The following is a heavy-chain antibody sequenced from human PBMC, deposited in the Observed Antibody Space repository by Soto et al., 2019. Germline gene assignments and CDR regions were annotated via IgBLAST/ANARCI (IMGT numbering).Heavy chain of an antibody. CDR2: ISRDGNTK. Sequence: QVQLVESGGDVVQPGRSLRLSCAVSGFTLSNNAMHWVRQAPGKGLEWVAVISRDGNTKFYADSVQGRFAVSKDSSQNTRYLQMSSLRLEDTAVYFCGRELATGTWGQGTLVTVSS. CDR1: GFTLSNNA. V-gene: IGHV3-30*09. J-gene: IGHJ5*02. CDR3: GRELATGT.